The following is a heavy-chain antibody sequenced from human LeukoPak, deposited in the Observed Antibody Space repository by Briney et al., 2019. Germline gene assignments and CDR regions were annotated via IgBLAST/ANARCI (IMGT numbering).Heavy chain of an antibody. CDR1: GWTFSSYE. J-gene: IGHJ4*02. D-gene: IGHD3-22*01. CDR3: ARISLYYYQSSGYYRLFDY. CDR2: ISSSGSTV. V-gene: IGHV3-48*03. Sequence: GGSLRLSCARSGWTFSSYEMNWGRQAPGKGLEWVSYISSSGSTVYYADSVKGRFTISRDTATNSLYLQMSSLRAEDTAVYYCARISLYYYQSSGYYRLFDYWGQGTLVTVSS.